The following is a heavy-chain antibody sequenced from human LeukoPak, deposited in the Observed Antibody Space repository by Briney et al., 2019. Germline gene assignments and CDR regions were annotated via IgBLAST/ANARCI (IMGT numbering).Heavy chain of an antibody. Sequence: GGSLRLSCAASGFTFYTYAMSWVRQAPGKGLEWVSAISGRGDSTNYADSVRGRFTISRDNAKNSLYLQMNSLRAEDTAVYYCARAGKVNYWGQGTLVTVSS. D-gene: IGHD4-23*01. CDR3: ARAGKVNY. CDR1: GFTFYTYA. CDR2: ISGRGDST. J-gene: IGHJ4*02. V-gene: IGHV3-23*01.